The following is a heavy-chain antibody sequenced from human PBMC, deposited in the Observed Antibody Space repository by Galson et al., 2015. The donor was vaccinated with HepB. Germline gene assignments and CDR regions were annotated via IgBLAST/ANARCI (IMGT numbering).Heavy chain of an antibody. J-gene: IGHJ3*02. Sequence: SLRLSCAASGFTFSSYGMHWVRQAPGKGLEWVAVIWYDGSNKYYADSVKGRFTISRDNSKNTLYLQMNSLRAEDTAVYYCARLGVQGVIDAFDIWGQGTMVTVSS. D-gene: IGHD3-10*01. V-gene: IGHV3-33*01. CDR3: ARLGVQGVIDAFDI. CDR2: IWYDGSNK. CDR1: GFTFSSYG.